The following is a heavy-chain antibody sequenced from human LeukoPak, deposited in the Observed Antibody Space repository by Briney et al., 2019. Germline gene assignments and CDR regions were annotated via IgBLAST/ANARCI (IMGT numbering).Heavy chain of an antibody. V-gene: IGHV1-8*01. CDR3: ARTYGDYDY. CDR1: GYTFTNYD. D-gene: IGHD4-17*01. Sequence: GASVKVSCKASGYTFTNYDINWVRQATGQGLEWMGWMNPKSGNTGYAQNFRGRVTMTWNTSITTAYMEVSSLRSEDTAVYYCARTYGDYDYWGQGTLVTVSS. J-gene: IGHJ4*01. CDR2: MNPKSGNT.